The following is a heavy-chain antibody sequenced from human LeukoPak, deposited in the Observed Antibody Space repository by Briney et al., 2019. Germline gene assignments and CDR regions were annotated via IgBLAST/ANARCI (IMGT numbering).Heavy chain of an antibody. V-gene: IGHV4-59*11. CDR2: IYYSGST. CDR3: AGGGGVTYYDSTGYLWYFDY. CDR1: GGSISSHY. D-gene: IGHD3-22*01. J-gene: IGHJ4*02. Sequence: SETLSLICTVSGGSISSHYWSWIRQPPGKGLEWIGYIYYSGSTKFNPSLKSRVTISVDTSKNQFSLKLSSVTAADTAVYYCAGGGGVTYYDSTGYLWYFDYWGQGTLVTVSS.